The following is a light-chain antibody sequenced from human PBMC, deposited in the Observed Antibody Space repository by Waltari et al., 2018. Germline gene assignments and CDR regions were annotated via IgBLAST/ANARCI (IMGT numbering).Light chain of an antibody. J-gene: IGLJ3*02. Sequence: QSALTQPASVSGSPGQSITISCTGTSSDFESNNLLTWFQQRPGKAPKLIIFEVTQRPSGISDRFSGSRSGPTASLTISGLQAEDEADYYCCSYAGRATFAWVFGGGTKLTVL. V-gene: IGLV2-23*02. CDR1: SSDFESNNL. CDR2: EVT. CDR3: CSYAGRATFAWV.